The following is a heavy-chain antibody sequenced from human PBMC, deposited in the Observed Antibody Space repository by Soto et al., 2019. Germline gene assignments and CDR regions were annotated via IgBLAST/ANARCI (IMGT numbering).Heavy chain of an antibody. D-gene: IGHD2-2*01. V-gene: IGHV4-39*01. CDR3: ARQSCSSTSCYSWVSWFDP. CDR1: GDSISSNTYP. CDR2: IHFSGST. Sequence: PSETLSLTCTVSGDSISSNTYPWGWIRQPPGKGLEYIGTIHFSGSTKYNPSLKSRVTISVDTSKNQFSLKLNSVTAADTAVYYCARQSCSSTSCYSWVSWFDPWGQGTLVNVSS. J-gene: IGHJ5*02.